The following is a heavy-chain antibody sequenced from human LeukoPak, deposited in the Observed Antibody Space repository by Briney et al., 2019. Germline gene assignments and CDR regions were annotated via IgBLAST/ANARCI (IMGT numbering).Heavy chain of an antibody. Sequence: PSETLSLTCTVSGGSISSGDYYWSWIRQPPGKGLEWIGYIYYSGSTYYNPSLKSRVTISVDTSKNQFSLKLSSVTAADTAVYYYARVGPYCSGGSCYSQAAFDIWGQGTMVTVSS. D-gene: IGHD2-15*01. J-gene: IGHJ3*02. V-gene: IGHV4-30-4*01. CDR3: ARVGPYCSGGSCYSQAAFDI. CDR2: IYYSGST. CDR1: GGSISSGDYY.